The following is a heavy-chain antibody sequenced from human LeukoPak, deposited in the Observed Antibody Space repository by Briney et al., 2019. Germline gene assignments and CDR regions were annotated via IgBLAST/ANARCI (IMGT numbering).Heavy chain of an antibody. CDR1: GFTFSSYG. J-gene: IGHJ6*03. CDR2: ISGSGGST. V-gene: IGHV3-23*01. D-gene: IGHD1-1*01. Sequence: GGSLRLSCAASGFTFSSYGMSWVRQAPGKGLEWVSTISGSGGSTYYADSVKGRFTISRDNSKNTLYLQMNRLRAEDTAVYYCAKDSELERYYYYNYYMDVWGKGTTVTISS. CDR3: AKDSELERYYYYNYYMDV.